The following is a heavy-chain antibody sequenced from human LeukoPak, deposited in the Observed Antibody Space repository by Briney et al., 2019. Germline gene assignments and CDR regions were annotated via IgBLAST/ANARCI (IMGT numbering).Heavy chain of an antibody. J-gene: IGHJ5*02. V-gene: IGHV1-2*02. Sequence: ASVKVSCKASGYTFTGYYRHWVRQAPGQGLEWMGWINPSSGGTNYAQKFQGRVTMTRDTSISTAYMELSRLRSDDTAVYYCARRGTVRGNWFDPWGQGTLVTVSS. CDR1: GYTFTGYY. CDR2: INPSSGGT. D-gene: IGHD4-17*01. CDR3: ARRGTVRGNWFDP.